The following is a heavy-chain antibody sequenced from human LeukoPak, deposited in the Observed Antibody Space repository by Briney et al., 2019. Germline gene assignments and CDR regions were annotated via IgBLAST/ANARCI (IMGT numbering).Heavy chain of an antibody. CDR1: GYTFANYW. CDR3: ARPYDELAPFDY. J-gene: IGHJ4*02. Sequence: GESLKISCKASGYTFANYWIGWVRQMPGRGLEWMAIIYPGDFDTRYSPSFQGQVTISADKSINTAYLQWSSLKASDTAIYYCARPYDELAPFDYWGQGTLVTVSS. CDR2: IYPGDFDT. V-gene: IGHV5-51*01. D-gene: IGHD3-16*01.